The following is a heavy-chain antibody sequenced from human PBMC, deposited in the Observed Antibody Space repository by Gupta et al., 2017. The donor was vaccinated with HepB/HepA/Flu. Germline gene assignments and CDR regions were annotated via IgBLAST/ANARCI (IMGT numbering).Heavy chain of an antibody. CDR3: ARGSEPGYFDWLMVRGYYYGMDV. CDR2: MNPNSGNT. J-gene: IGHJ6*02. V-gene: IGHV1-8*01. Sequence: QVQLVQSGAEVKKPGASVKVSCKASGYTFTSYDINWVPQATGQGLEWMGWMNPNSGNTGSAQKFQGRVTMTRNTSISTAYMELSSLRSEDTAVYYCARGSEPGYFDWLMVRGYYYGMDVWCQGTTVAVSS. CDR1: GYTFTSYD. D-gene: IGHD3-9*01.